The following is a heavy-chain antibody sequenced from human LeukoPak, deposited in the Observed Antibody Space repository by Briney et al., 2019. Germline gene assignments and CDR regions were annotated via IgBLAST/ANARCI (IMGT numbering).Heavy chain of an antibody. CDR2: IRYDGSNK. V-gene: IGHV3-30*02. D-gene: IGHD1-26*01. J-gene: IGHJ3*02. Sequence: GGSLRLSCAASGFTFSSYGMHWVRQAPGKGLEWVAFIRYDGSNKYYADSVKGRFTISRDNSKNTLYLQMNSLRAEDTAVYYCARSIVGATNALNDAFDIWGQGTMGTVSS. CDR1: GFTFSSYG. CDR3: ARSIVGATNALNDAFDI.